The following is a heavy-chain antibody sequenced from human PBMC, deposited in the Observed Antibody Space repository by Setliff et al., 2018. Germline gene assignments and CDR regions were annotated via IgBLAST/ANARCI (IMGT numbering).Heavy chain of an antibody. D-gene: IGHD2-2*01. J-gene: IGHJ6*03. Sequence: SETLSLTCAVSGYSISSGYNWGWIRQPPGKGLEWIGSIYYRGSTSYNSSLKSRVSISVDTSKNQFSLNLSSVTAADTAVYYCARLGGSSTSGGFYYFYYYMDVWGKGTTVTVSS. CDR1: GYSISSGYN. CDR3: ARLGGSSTSGGFYYFYYYMDV. V-gene: IGHV4-38-2*01. CDR2: IYYRGST.